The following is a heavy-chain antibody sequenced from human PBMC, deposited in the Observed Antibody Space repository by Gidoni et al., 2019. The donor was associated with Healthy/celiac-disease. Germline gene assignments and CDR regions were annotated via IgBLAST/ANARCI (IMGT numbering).Heavy chain of an antibody. J-gene: IGHJ4*02. D-gene: IGHD6-19*01. Sequence: QVQLVQSGAEVKKPGASVKVSCKASGDTFTSYYMHWVRQAPGQGLEWMGIINPSGGSTSYAQKFQGRVTMTRDTSTSTVYMELSSLRSEDTAVYYCARDFRIAVATGVMRNLDYWGQGTLVTVSS. CDR1: GDTFTSYY. CDR3: ARDFRIAVATGVMRNLDY. V-gene: IGHV1-46*01. CDR2: INPSGGST.